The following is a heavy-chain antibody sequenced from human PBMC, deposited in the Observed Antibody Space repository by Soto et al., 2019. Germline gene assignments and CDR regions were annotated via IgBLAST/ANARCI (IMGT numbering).Heavy chain of an antibody. J-gene: IGHJ4*02. CDR2: IYYSGST. CDR3: ARDPGIAAAGTIL. CDR1: GGSVSSGSYY. Sequence: SETLSLTCTVSGGSVSSGSYYWSWIRQPPGKGLEWIGYIYYSGSTNYNPSLKSRVTISVDTSKNQFSLKLSSVTAADTAVYYCARDPGIAAAGTILWGQGTLVTVSS. D-gene: IGHD6-13*01. V-gene: IGHV4-61*01.